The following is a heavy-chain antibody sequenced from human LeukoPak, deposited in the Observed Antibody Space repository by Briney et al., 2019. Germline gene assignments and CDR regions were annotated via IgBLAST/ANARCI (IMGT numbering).Heavy chain of an antibody. CDR1: GVSIANTFYY. V-gene: IGHV4-61*02. CDR2: IYTTGST. CDR3: ARRQDGHDY. Sequence: PAETLSLTCTVSGVSIANTFYYWNWLRQPAGQGLEWIGRIYTTGSTDYTPSLKSRVTISLDTARNQFSLKLSSVTAADTAVYYCARRQDGHDYWGQGTLVTVSS. J-gene: IGHJ4*02.